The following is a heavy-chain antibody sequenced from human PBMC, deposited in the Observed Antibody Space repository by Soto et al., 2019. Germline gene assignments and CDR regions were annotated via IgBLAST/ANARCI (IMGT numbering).Heavy chain of an antibody. J-gene: IGHJ4*02. CDR2: IYPGDSDT. CDR3: ARISPPYDSSGYSLRY. D-gene: IGHD3-22*01. V-gene: IGHV5-51*01. Sequence: GESLKISCKGSGYSSTSYFIGWVRQMPGKGLEWMGIIYPGDSDTRYSPSFQGQVTISADKSISTAYLQWSSLKASDTAMYYCARISPPYDSSGYSLRYWGQGTLVTVSS. CDR1: GYSSTSYF.